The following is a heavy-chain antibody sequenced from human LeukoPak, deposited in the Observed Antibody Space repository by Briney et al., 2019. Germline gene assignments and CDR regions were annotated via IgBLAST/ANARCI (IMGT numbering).Heavy chain of an antibody. V-gene: IGHV4-59*01. CDR3: AHEVYSSSSGDY. J-gene: IGHJ4*02. CDR2: IYYSGST. CDR1: GGSISSYY. D-gene: IGHD6-6*01. Sequence: SETLSLTCTVSGGSISSYYWSWIRQPPGRGLEWIGYIYYSGSTNYNPSLKSRVTISVDTSKNQFSLKLSSVTAADTAVYYCAHEVYSSSSGDYWGQGTLVTVSS.